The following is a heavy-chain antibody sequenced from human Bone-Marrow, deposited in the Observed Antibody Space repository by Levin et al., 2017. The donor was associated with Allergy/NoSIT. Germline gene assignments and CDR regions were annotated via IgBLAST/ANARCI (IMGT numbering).Heavy chain of an antibody. Sequence: LGESLKISCQASGYSFTSFWFGWVRQRPGKGLEWVGLIFPSDSDTRVSPSFQGQIIMSVDNSISTAYLQWSSLQASYTAMYYCARRDSDGSNSFDYWGQGTLVTVSP. CDR2: IFPSDSDT. V-gene: IGHV5-51*01. CDR3: ARRDSDGSNSFDY. D-gene: IGHD4-23*01. J-gene: IGHJ4*02. CDR1: GYSFTSFW.